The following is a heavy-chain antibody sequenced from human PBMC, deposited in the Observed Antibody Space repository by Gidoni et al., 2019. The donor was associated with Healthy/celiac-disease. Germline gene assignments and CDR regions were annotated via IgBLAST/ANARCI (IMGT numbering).Heavy chain of an antibody. CDR1: GFTFSSYG. V-gene: IGHV3-30*02. J-gene: IGHJ4*02. CDR3: AKDGTHSNLHSSHFDY. Sequence: QVQLVESGGGVVQPGGSLRLSCAASGFTFSSYGMHWVRQAPGKGLEWVAFIRYDGSNKYYADSVKGRFTISRDNSKNTLYLQMNSLRAEDTAVYYCAKDGTHSNLHSSHFDYWGQGTLVTVSS. CDR2: IRYDGSNK. D-gene: IGHD4-4*01.